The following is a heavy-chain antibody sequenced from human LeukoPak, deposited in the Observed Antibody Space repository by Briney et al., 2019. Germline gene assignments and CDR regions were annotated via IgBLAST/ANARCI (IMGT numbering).Heavy chain of an antibody. Sequence: ASVKVSCKASGYTFTTFDINWVRQATGQGLEWMGWMNPNSDTTGYAQKLQGRVTMTTDTSTSTAYMELRSLRSDDTAVYYCAREHRLDYYDSSGIDYYYGMDVWGQGTTVTVSS. J-gene: IGHJ6*02. CDR2: MNPNSDTT. V-gene: IGHV1-8*01. CDR1: GYTFTTFD. CDR3: AREHRLDYYDSSGIDYYYGMDV. D-gene: IGHD3-22*01.